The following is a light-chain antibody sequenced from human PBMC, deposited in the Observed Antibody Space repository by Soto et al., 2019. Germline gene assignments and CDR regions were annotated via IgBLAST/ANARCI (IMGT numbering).Light chain of an antibody. J-gene: IGKJ3*01. CDR2: GAS. Sequence: EIVLTQSPGTLSLSPGERATLSCRASQSLGSSYLAWYQQKPGQAPRLLIYGASSRATGIPDRFSGSGSGTDFTLTISRLEPEDFVVYCCQQYGSSPFTFGPGTKVDIK. V-gene: IGKV3-20*01. CDR3: QQYGSSPFT. CDR1: QSLGSSY.